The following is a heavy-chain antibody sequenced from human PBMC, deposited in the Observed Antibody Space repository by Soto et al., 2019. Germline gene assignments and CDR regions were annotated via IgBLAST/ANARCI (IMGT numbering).Heavy chain of an antibody. V-gene: IGHV1-8*01. CDR1: GYTFTSYY. CDR3: TTDSYITIVTVRFDY. CDR2: MNPNSGNT. J-gene: IGHJ4*01. D-gene: IGHD2-2*02. Sequence: ASVKVSCKASGYTFTSYYINWVRQATGQGLEWMGWMNPNSGNTGYAQKFQGRVTMTRNTSISTAYMELSSLRSEDTAVYYCTTDSYITIVTVRFDYWGHGTLVTVSS.